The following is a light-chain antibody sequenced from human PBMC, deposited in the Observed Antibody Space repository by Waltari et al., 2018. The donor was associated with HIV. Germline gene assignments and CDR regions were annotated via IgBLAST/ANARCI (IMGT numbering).Light chain of an antibody. Sequence: QSALTQPLAVSGSPGQSVTISCPGTHSAIGSHNSVCWYQQTPGTAPKPVIYAVRIRPSGVPDRFSGSKSGNTAALTISGLQAEDEGDYYCSSYTTTTAHVFGTGTKVTVL. CDR1: HSAIGSHNS. V-gene: IGLV2-18*02. J-gene: IGLJ1*01. CDR3: SSYTTTTAHV. CDR2: AVR.